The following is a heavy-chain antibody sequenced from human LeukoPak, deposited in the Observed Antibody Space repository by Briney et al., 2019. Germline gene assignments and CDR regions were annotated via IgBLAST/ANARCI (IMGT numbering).Heavy chain of an antibody. D-gene: IGHD1-26*01. CDR3: ARARGSGSYPYYYYYMDV. CDR1: GFTFSSYW. Sequence: PGGSLRLSCAASGFTFSSYWMHWVRQAPGKGLVWVSRINSDGSSTSYADSVKGRFTISRDNAKNTLYLQMNSLRAEDTAVYYCARARGSGSYPYYYYYMDVWGKGTTVTVSS. V-gene: IGHV3-74*01. CDR2: INSDGSST. J-gene: IGHJ6*03.